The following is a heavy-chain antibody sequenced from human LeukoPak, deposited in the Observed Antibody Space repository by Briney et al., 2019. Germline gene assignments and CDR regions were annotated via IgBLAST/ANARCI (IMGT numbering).Heavy chain of an antibody. J-gene: IGHJ4*02. CDR1: GYSFNTYW. V-gene: IGHV5-51*01. Sequence: GESLKISCKGSGYSFNTYWIGWVRPMPGKGLEWMGIIYPGDSDTRYSPSFQGQVTISADKSLSTAYLQWCSLKASDTAMYYCAREGRSSSPMDYWGQGTLVAVCS. D-gene: IGHD6-6*01. CDR2: IYPGDSDT. CDR3: AREGRSSSPMDY.